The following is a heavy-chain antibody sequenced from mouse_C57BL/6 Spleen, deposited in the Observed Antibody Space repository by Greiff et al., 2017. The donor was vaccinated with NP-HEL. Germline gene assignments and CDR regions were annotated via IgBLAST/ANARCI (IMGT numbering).Heavy chain of an antibody. J-gene: IGHJ4*01. CDR2: IFPGSGST. Sequence: QVQLQQSGPELVKPGASVKISCKASGYTFTDYYINWVKQRPGQGLEWIGWIFPGSGSTYYNEKFKGKATLTVDKSSSTAYMLLSSLTSEDSAVYFCARTDYYGSSYEAMDYWGQGTSVTVSS. V-gene: IGHV1-75*01. CDR3: ARTDYYGSSYEAMDY. D-gene: IGHD1-1*01. CDR1: GYTFTDYY.